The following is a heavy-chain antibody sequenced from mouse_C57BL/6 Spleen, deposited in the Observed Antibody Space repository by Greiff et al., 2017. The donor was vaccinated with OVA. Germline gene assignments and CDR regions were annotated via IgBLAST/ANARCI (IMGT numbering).Heavy chain of an antibody. CDR3: ARRGYYGSSPGYFDY. CDR2: FHPYNDDT. CDR1: GYTFTTYP. J-gene: IGHJ2*01. V-gene: IGHV1-47*01. D-gene: IGHD1-1*01. Sequence: QVTLKVSGAELVKPGASVKMSCKASGYTFTTYPIEWMKQNHGKSLEWIGNFHPYNDDTKYNEKFKGKATLTVEKSSSTVYLELSRLTSDDSAVYYCARRGYYGSSPGYFDYWGQGTTLTVSS.